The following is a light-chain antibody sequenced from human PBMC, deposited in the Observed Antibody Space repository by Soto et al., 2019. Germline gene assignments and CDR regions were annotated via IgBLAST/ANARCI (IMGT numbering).Light chain of an antibody. J-gene: IGKJ1*01. CDR3: QHYNTYPWT. Sequence: DIQMTQSPSTLSASVGDRVTITCRASQTVERWLAWYQQKAGKAPKLLIYKASALESGGPSRFSGSGSGTEFTLTISSLEPEDFATYYCQHYNTYPWTFGQGTKVDIK. V-gene: IGKV1-5*03. CDR2: KAS. CDR1: QTVERW.